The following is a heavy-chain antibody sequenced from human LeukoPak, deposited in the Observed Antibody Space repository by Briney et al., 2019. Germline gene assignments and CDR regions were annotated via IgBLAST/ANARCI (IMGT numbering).Heavy chain of an antibody. V-gene: IGHV3-21*01. CDR2: ISSSSSYI. CDR1: GFTFSSYS. Sequence: GGSLRLSCAASGFTFSSYSMNSVRQAPGKGLEWVSSISSSSSYIYYADSVKGRFTISRDNAKNSLYLQMNSLRAEDTAVYYCAWPSGYSYGFFYWGQGTLVTVSS. D-gene: IGHD5-18*01. J-gene: IGHJ4*02. CDR3: AWPSGYSYGFFY.